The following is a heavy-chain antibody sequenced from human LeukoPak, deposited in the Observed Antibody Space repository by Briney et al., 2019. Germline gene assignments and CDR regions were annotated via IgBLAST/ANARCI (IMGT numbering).Heavy chain of an antibody. V-gene: IGHV3-20*04. J-gene: IGHJ4*02. CDR3: AGGDRNGWYFDY. D-gene: IGHD6-19*01. CDR1: GFRFDDHS. CDR2: INWNGAST. Sequence: GGSLRLSCEASGFRFDDHSMSWVRQAPGTGLEWVSGINWNGASTGYGDSVKGRFTISRDNAKNSLYLQMNSLRAEDTALYYCAGGDRNGWYFDYWGQGVLVTVSS.